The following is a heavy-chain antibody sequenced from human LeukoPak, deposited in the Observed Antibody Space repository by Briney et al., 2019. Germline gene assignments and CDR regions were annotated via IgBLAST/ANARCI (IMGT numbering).Heavy chain of an antibody. Sequence: GGSLRLSCAASGFTVSSNYMSWVRQAPGKGLEWVSVIYSGGSTYYADSVKGRFTTSRDNSKNTLYLQMNSLRAEDTAVYYCARHQQVTMVRGPLLDYWGQGTLVTVSS. CDR2: IYSGGST. J-gene: IGHJ4*02. V-gene: IGHV3-66*04. CDR3: ARHQQVTMVRGPLLDY. D-gene: IGHD3-10*01. CDR1: GFTVSSNY.